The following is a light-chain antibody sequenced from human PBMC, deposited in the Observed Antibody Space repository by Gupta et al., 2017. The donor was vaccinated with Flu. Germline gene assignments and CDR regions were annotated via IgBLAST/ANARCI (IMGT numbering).Light chain of an antibody. CDR3: QQFHSSPQT. CDR2: WAS. Sequence: DIVMTQSPDSLAASLGERATINCKSSQSLLYRSDNKNYLAWYQQKPGQPPELLIYWASYRESGVPERFSGSGSGTDFTLTISSLQAEDVAVYYCQQFHSSPQTFGQGTKVEIK. V-gene: IGKV4-1*01. CDR1: QSLLYRSDNKNY. J-gene: IGKJ1*01.